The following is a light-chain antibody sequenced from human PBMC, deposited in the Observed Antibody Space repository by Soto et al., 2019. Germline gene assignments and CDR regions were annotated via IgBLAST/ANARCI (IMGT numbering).Light chain of an antibody. Sequence: DIVMTQSPDSLAVSLGERATINCKSSQSVNSRFLAWYQHKPGQAPRLLIYAASTRATGIPDRFSGSASGTDFTLTINKLEPEDFAVYYCQQYGDSPPNTFGQGTNLETK. J-gene: IGKJ2*01. V-gene: IGKV3-20*01. CDR3: QQYGDSPPNT. CDR1: QSVNSRF. CDR2: AAS.